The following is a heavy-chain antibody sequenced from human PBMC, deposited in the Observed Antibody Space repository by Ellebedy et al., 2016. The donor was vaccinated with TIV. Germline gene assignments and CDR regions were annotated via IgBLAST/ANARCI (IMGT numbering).Heavy chain of an antibody. V-gene: IGHV3-74*01. CDR1: GFTFSSCW. CDR3: ARDGGSGRYGAFDI. J-gene: IGHJ3*02. CDR2: IDSDGSST. D-gene: IGHD1-26*01. Sequence: GESLKISCAASGFTFSSCWMHWVRQAPGKGLVWVSRIDSDGSSTSYADSVKGRFTISRDNAKNTLYLQMNSLIVEETAVYYCARDGGSGRYGAFDIWGQGTMVTVSS.